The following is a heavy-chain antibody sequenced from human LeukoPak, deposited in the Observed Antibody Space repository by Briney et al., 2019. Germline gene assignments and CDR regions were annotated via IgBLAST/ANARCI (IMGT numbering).Heavy chain of an antibody. D-gene: IGHD3-22*01. CDR1: GGSISSSSYY. CDR2: IYYSGST. CDR3: VRRDYYDSSGSLDYYYGMDV. Sequence: SETLSLTCTVSGGSISSSSYYWGWVRQPPGKGLEWIGSIYYSGSTYYNPSLKSRVTISVDTSKNQFSLKLSSVTAADTAVYYCVRRDYYDSSGSLDYYYGMDVWGQGTTVTVSS. J-gene: IGHJ6*02. V-gene: IGHV4-39*01.